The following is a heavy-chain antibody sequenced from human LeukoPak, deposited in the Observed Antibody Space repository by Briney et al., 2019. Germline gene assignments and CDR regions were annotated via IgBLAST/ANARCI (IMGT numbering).Heavy chain of an antibody. D-gene: IGHD5-24*01. V-gene: IGHV3-30*14. CDR2: ISYDGSNK. CDR1: GFTFSSYA. Sequence: GGSLRLSCAASGFTFSSYAMHWVRQAPGKGLEWVAVISYDGSNKYYADSVKGRFTISRDNSKNTLYLQMNSLRAEDTAVYYCARLMATIRKGAFDIWGQGTMVTVSS. CDR3: ARLMATIRKGAFDI. J-gene: IGHJ3*02.